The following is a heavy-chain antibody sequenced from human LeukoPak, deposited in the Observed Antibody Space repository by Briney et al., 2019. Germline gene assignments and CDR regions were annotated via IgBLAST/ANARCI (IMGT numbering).Heavy chain of an antibody. CDR3: AREGGGYCSSTSCYRGYYFDY. CDR2: ISSSSSYI. CDR1: GFTFRSYS. D-gene: IGHD2-2*01. V-gene: IGHV3-21*01. Sequence: GGSLRLSXAASGFTFRSYSMNWVRQAPGKGLEWVSSISSSSSYIYYADSVKGRFTISRDNAKNSLYLQMNSLRAEDTAVYYCAREGGGYCSSTSCYRGYYFDYWGQGTLVTVSS. J-gene: IGHJ4*02.